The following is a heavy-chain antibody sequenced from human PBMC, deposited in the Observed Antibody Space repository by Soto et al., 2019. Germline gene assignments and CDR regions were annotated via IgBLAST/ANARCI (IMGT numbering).Heavy chain of an antibody. D-gene: IGHD2-8*02. Sequence: SETLSLTCTVSGGSISGYYWTWIRQPPGTGLEWIGEINHSGSTNYNPSLKSRVTISVDTSKNQFSLKLTSVTAADTAVYYCARDKITGLFNYWGQGTLVTVSS. CDR1: GGSISGYY. CDR3: ARDKITGLFNY. J-gene: IGHJ4*02. V-gene: IGHV4-34*01. CDR2: INHSGST.